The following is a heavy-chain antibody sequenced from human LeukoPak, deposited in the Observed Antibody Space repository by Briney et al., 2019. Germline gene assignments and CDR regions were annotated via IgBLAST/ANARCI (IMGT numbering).Heavy chain of an antibody. CDR2: INHSGST. CDR1: GGSFSGYY. J-gene: IGHJ3*02. D-gene: IGHD6-6*01. CDR3: ARGIGRAARRNAFDI. V-gene: IGHV4-34*01. Sequence: SETLSLTCAVYGGSFSGYYWSWIRQPPGKGLEWIGEINHSGSTNYNPSLKSRVTISVDTSKNQLSLKLSSVTAADTAVYYCARGIGRAARRNAFDIWGQGTMVTVSS.